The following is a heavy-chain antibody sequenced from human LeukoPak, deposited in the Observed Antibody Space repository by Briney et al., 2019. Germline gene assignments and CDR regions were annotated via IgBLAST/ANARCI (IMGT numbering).Heavy chain of an antibody. J-gene: IGHJ6*02. CDR1: GFTFSSYW. V-gene: IGHV3-7*03. D-gene: IGHD1-7*01. CDR3: ARDRWQELSYYYYYGMDV. CDR2: IKQDGSEK. Sequence: GGSLRLSCAASGFTFSSYWMSWVRQAPGKGLEWVANIKQDGSEKYYVGSVKGRFTISRDNAKNSLYLQMNSLRAEDTAVYYCARDRWQELSYYYYYGMDVWGQGTTVTVSS.